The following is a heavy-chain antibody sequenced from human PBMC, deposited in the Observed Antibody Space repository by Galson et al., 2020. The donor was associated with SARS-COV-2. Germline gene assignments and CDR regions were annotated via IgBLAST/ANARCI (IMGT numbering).Heavy chain of an antibody. Sequence: TLSLTCTVSGGSISSGGYYWSWIRQHPGKGLEWIGYIYYSGSTYYNPSLKSRVTISVDTSKNQFSLKLSSVTAADTAVYYCARVPMTHPMNNFDYWGQGTLVTVSS. CDR1: GGSISSGGYY. J-gene: IGHJ4*02. D-gene: IGHD3-22*01. CDR2: IYYSGST. CDR3: ARVPMTHPMNNFDY. V-gene: IGHV4-31*03.